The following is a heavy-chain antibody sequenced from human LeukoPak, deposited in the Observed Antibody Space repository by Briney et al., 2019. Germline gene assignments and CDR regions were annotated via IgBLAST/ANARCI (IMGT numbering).Heavy chain of an antibody. CDR1: GYPISSGYY. V-gene: IGHV4-38-2*01. D-gene: IGHD2-2*01. CDR3: ARQWAPHIVVVPAAAFDI. CDR2: IYHSGST. Sequence: PSETLSLTCAVSGYPISSGYYWGWIRQPPGKGLEWIGSIYHSGSTYYNPSLKSRVTISVDTSKNQFSLKLSSVTAADTAVYCCARQWAPHIVVVPAAAFDIWGQGTMVTVSS. J-gene: IGHJ3*02.